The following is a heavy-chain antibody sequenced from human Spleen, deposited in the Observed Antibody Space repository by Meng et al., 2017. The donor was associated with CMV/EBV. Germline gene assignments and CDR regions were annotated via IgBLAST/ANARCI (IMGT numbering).Heavy chain of an antibody. J-gene: IGHJ4*02. D-gene: IGHD6-19*01. CDR1: GFSVSSNY. V-gene: IGHV3-53*05. Sequence: LSLTCAASGFSVSSNYMGWVRQAPGKGLEWVSVIYTGGIRSDGDTDYADSGKGQFTISRDNSKNTLYLQMDSLRSEDTAVYYCARDREQWLPTGGVDYWGQGTLVTVSS. CDR3: ARDREQWLPTGGVDY. CDR2: IYTGGIRSDGDT.